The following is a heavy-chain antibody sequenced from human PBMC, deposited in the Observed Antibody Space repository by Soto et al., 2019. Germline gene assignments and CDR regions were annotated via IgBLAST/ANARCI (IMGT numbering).Heavy chain of an antibody. V-gene: IGHV5-51*01. Sequence: RGESLKISCKGSGYKFTSYWIGWVRQMPGKGLEWMGNIYPGDSDTRYSPSFQGQVTISADKSISTAYLQWSSLKASDTAMYYCARATEYSSNYYYYGMDVWGQGTTVTVSS. CDR3: ARATEYSSNYYYYGMDV. CDR2: IYPGDSDT. CDR1: GYKFTSYW. J-gene: IGHJ6*02. D-gene: IGHD6-6*01.